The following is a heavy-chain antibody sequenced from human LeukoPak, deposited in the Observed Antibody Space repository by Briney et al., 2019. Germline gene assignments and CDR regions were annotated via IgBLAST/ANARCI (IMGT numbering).Heavy chain of an antibody. Sequence: SQTLSLTCTVSGGSISSGGYYWSWIRQHPGKGLEWIGYIYYSGSTYYNPSLKSRLTISVDTSKNQFSLKLSSVTAADTAVYYCARTAWGSERYFDYWGQGTLVTVSS. J-gene: IGHJ4*02. D-gene: IGHD7-27*01. V-gene: IGHV4-31*03. CDR3: ARTAWGSERYFDY. CDR1: GGSISSGGYY. CDR2: IYYSGST.